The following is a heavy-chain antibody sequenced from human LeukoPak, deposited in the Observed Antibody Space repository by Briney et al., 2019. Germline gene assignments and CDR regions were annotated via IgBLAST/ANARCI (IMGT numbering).Heavy chain of an antibody. J-gene: IGHJ4*02. CDR2: IYPGDSDT. CDR1: GYSFTSYW. Sequence: GESLKISCKGSGYSFTSYWIGWVSQMPGKGLEWTGIIYPGDSDTRYSPSFQGQVTTSADKSISTAYLQWSSLKASDTAMYYCATGPYYYDSSGYYDGLDYWGQGTLVTVSS. CDR3: ATGPYYYDSSGYYDGLDY. V-gene: IGHV5-51*01. D-gene: IGHD3-22*01.